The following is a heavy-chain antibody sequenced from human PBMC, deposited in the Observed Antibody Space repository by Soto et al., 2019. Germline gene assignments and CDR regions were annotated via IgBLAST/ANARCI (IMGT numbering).Heavy chain of an antibody. J-gene: IGHJ4*02. V-gene: IGHV3-33*01. Sequence: QVQLVESGGGVVQPGRSLRLSCAASGFTFSSYGMHWVRQAPGKGLEWVAVIWYDGSNKYYADSVKGRFTISRDNSKNTLYLQMNSLRAEDTAVYYCARDRQQLERDDYWGQGTLVRLL. CDR3: ARDRQQLERDDY. D-gene: IGHD6-13*01. CDR1: GFTFSSYG. CDR2: IWYDGSNK.